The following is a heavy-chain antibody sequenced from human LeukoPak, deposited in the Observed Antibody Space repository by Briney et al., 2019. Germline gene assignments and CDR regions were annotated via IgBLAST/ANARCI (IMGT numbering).Heavy chain of an antibody. V-gene: IGHV4-39*07. J-gene: IGHJ6*02. CDR2: FHYSGST. Sequence: PSETLSLTCSVSGGYISSRSYSWGWIRHSPGKGPEWIGNFHYSGSTYYKSSLKSRATISVDTSKNQFSLKLSSVTAADTAVYYCARGFGFGEFSYYYGLDVWGQGTTVTVSS. D-gene: IGHD3-10*01. CDR1: GGYISSRSYS. CDR3: ARGFGFGEFSYYYGLDV.